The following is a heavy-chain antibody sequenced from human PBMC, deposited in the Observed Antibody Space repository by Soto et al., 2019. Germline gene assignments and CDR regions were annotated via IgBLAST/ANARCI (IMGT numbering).Heavy chain of an antibody. V-gene: IGHV1-2*02. Sequence: QVQLVQSGAEVKKPGASVMVSCKTSGYTFTDFYINWVRQAPGQGLEWVGWINPNTGGTKPSQRSQGRVTLTRHTSITTAYMELTRLTSEDTAVYFCATQTGTVPNFADHWSQGTLVTVSS. CDR1: GYTFTDFY. J-gene: IGHJ4*02. CDR3: ATQTGTVPNFADH. CDR2: INPNTGGT. D-gene: IGHD1-1*01.